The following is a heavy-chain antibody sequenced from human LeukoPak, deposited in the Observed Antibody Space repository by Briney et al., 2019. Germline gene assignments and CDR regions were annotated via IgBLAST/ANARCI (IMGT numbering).Heavy chain of an antibody. CDR3: ARAPSYYYDSSGYYS. Sequence: PGGSLRLSCAASGCTFSSYEMNWVRHAPGKGLEWVSYISSSGSTIYYADSVKGRFTISRDNAKNSLYLQMNSLRAEDTAVYYCARAPSYYYDSSGYYSWGQGTLVTVSS. CDR2: ISSSGSTI. CDR1: GCTFSSYE. D-gene: IGHD3-22*01. J-gene: IGHJ4*02. V-gene: IGHV3-48*03.